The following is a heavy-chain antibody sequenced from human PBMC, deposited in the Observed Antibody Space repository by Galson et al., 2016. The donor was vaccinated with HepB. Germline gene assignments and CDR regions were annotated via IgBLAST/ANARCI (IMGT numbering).Heavy chain of an antibody. V-gene: IGHV2-5*02. J-gene: IGHJ3*01. D-gene: IGHD3-22*01. CDR2: IYWDDDK. Sequence: PALVKPTQTLTLTCTFSGFSLTTGGVRVGWIRQPPGKALEWLALIYWDDDKRYSPSLKSRLTITKDTSKNQVFLTITNMDPGDTATYNCAPARSGFDAFDVWGQGTMVTVSS. CDR3: APARSGFDAFDV. CDR1: GFSLTTGGVR.